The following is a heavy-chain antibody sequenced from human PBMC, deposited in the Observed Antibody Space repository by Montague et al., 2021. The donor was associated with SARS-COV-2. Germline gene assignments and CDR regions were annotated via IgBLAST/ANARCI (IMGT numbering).Heavy chain of an antibody. V-gene: IGHV4-4*02. D-gene: IGHD6-19*01. J-gene: IGHJ6*02. Sequence: SETLSLTCAVSGGSISSSNWWRWVRQPPGKGLEWIGEIYHSGSTNYNPSLKSRVTISVDKSKNQFSLKLSSVTAADTAVYYCARVDSSGWYGYYYYGMDVWGQGTTVTVSS. CDR3: ARVDSSGWYGYYYYGMDV. CDR2: IYHSGST. CDR1: GGSISSSNW.